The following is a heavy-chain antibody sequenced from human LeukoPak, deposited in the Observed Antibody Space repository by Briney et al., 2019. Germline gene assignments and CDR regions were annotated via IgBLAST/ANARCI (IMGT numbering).Heavy chain of an antibody. D-gene: IGHD1-1*01. CDR2: ISSTSAYI. J-gene: IGHJ4*02. CDR1: GFALKSYS. CDR3: ARGGWNEPIDY. Sequence: GGSLRLSCAGSGFALKSYSLSWVRQAPGKGLEWVSSISSTSAYIYYADSVKGRFTISRDNVDNVVYLQVNSLGAEDTAVYYCARGGWNEPIDYWGQGTLVTVSS. V-gene: IGHV3-21*01.